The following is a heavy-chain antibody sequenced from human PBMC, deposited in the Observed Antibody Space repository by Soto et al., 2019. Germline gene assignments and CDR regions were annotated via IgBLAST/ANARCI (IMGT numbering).Heavy chain of an antibody. D-gene: IGHD3-9*01. CDR3: ARDHDWAFDL. CDR1: XFTFDDYA. Sequence: PGGSLRLSCAASXFTFDDYAMHWVRQAPGKGLEWVSGISWNSSRIDYADSVRGRFTISRDNAKNSLYLQMSSLRDEDTAIYYCARDHDWAFDLWGQGTMVTVSS. J-gene: IGHJ3*01. V-gene: IGHV3-9*01. CDR2: ISWNSSRI.